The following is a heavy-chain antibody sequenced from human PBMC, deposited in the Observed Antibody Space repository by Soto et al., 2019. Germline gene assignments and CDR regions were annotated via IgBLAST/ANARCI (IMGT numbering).Heavy chain of an antibody. D-gene: IGHD5-12*01. V-gene: IGHV4-31*03. Sequence: QVQLQESGPRLVKPSQTLSRTCTVSGGSISSGSHYWSWIRQHPGKGLEWIGYIYYSGSTNYNPSRKSRVTISVDTSKNQCSLKQNSVTAADTAVYYCARNIVVTGGTYFHYGMDVWGRGTTVTVSS. CDR2: IYYSGST. CDR1: GGSISSGSHY. J-gene: IGHJ6*02. CDR3: ARNIVVTGGTYFHYGMDV.